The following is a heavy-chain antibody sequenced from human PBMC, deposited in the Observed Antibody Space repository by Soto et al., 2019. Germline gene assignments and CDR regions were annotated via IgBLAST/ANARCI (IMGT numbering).Heavy chain of an antibody. J-gene: IGHJ4*02. D-gene: IGHD4-4*01. CDR3: ARLPYSAYNRHFDY. V-gene: IGHV3-11*06. CDR2: INPTSGDI. Sequence: GGSLRLSCAASGFIFSHYYMGWIRQAPGKGLEWVSYINPTSGDINYADSVKGRFTISRDNARNSLYLQMNSLTADDTAMYYCARLPYSAYNRHFDYWGQGTLVTVSS. CDR1: GFIFSHYY.